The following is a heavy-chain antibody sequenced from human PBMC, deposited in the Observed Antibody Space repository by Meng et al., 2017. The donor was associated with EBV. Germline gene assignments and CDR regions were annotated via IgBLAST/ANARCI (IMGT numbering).Heavy chain of an antibody. J-gene: IGHJ4*02. D-gene: IGHD4-11*01. CDR1: GGSIISSSYY. Sequence: QFQLQGSGPGLVKPSEPLSFTCTVSGGSIISSSYYWGWIRQPPGKGLEWIGSIYYSGSTYYNQSLKSRVTISVDTSKNQFSLKLSSVTAVDTAVYYCADYSSWGQGTLVTVSS. CDR3: ADYSS. V-gene: IGHV4-39*07. CDR2: IYYSGST.